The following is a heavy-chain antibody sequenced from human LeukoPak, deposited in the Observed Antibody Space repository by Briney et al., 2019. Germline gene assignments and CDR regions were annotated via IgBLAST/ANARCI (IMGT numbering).Heavy chain of an antibody. Sequence: ASVKVSCKASGYTFTSYGISWVRQATGQGLEWMGWMNPNSGNTGYAQKFQGRVTITRNTSISTAYMELSSLRSEDTAVYYCARRYGSGTVWFDPWGQGTLVTVSS. V-gene: IGHV1-8*03. CDR1: GYTFTSYG. CDR3: ARRYGSGTVWFDP. CDR2: MNPNSGNT. D-gene: IGHD3-10*01. J-gene: IGHJ5*02.